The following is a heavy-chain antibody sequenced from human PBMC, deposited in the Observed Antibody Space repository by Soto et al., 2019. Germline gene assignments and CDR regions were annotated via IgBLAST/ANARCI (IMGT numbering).Heavy chain of an antibody. Sequence: QVQLQESGPGLVKPSGTLSLTCAVSGGSISSSNWWSWVRQPPGKGLEWIGEIYHSGSTNYNPSLKRRVTISVDKSKNQSSLKLSSVTAADTAVYYCARDYRSSWPSGNCFDYWGQGTLVTVSS. D-gene: IGHD6-13*01. CDR1: GGSISSSNW. CDR3: ARDYRSSWPSGNCFDY. CDR2: IYHSGST. J-gene: IGHJ4*02. V-gene: IGHV4-4*02.